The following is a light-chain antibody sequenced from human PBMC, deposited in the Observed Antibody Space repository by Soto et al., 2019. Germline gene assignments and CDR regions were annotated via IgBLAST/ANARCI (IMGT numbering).Light chain of an antibody. V-gene: IGKV1-5*01. CDR2: DAS. J-gene: IGKJ2*01. CDR3: QQYNSYPYT. CDR1: QTISSW. Sequence: DIQMTQSPSTLSASVGDRVSIPCRASQTISSWLAWYQQKPGKAPKLLIFDASRLESGVPSRFSGSGSGTEFTLTISCLQPDDFATYYCQQYNSYPYTFGQGTKVDI.